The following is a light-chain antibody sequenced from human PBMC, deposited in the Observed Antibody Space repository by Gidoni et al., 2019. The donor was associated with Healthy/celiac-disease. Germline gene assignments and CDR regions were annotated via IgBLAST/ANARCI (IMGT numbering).Light chain of an antibody. V-gene: IGKV1-8*01. Sequence: AIRMTQSPSSFSASTGDRVTITCRASQGISSYLAWYQQKPGKAPKLLIYAASTLQSGVPSRFSGSGSGTDFTFTISCLQSEDFATYYCQQYYSYPRTFXQXTKVEIK. CDR3: QQYYSYPRT. CDR2: AAS. CDR1: QGISSY. J-gene: IGKJ1*01.